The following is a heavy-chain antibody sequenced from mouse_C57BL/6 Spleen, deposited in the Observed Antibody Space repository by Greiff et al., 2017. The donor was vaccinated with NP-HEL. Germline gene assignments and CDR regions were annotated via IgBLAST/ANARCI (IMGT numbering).Heavy chain of an antibody. CDR3: ARGDWYFDV. Sequence: ESGPGLVKPSQSLSLTCSVTGYSITSGYYWNWIRQFPGNKLEWMGYICYDGSNNYNPSLKNRISITRDTSKNQFFLKLNSVTTEDTATYYCARGDWYFDVWGTGTTVTVSS. J-gene: IGHJ1*03. V-gene: IGHV3-6*01. CDR2: ICYDGSN. CDR1: GYSITSGYY.